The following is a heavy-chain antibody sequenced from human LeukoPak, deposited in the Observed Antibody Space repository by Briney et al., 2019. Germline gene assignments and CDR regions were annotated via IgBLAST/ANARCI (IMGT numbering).Heavy chain of an antibody. D-gene: IGHD3-10*01. CDR2: IRSRTKGYAT. J-gene: IGHJ4*02. CDR3: IRHVEFQRPY. CDR1: GMSLSDSA. V-gene: IGHV3-73*01. Sequence: QSGGSLRLSCAASGMSLSDSAMSWVRQAPGKGLEWLAHIRSRTKGYATAYAASVTGRFVISRDDVKNMAFLQMTSPETEDTAVYYCIRHVEFQRPYWAQGVQVTVSS.